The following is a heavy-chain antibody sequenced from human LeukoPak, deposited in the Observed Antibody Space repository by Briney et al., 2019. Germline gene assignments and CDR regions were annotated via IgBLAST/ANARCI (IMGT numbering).Heavy chain of an antibody. D-gene: IGHD5-24*01. V-gene: IGHV3-74*03. Sequence: GGSLRLSCTASGFTFSRYWMHWVRQAPGKGLMWVSRISPDGSTTLYADSVKGRFTISRDNAKNTLYLQMNSLGAEDTAVYYCTTVLNSNRYNPCEYWGQGTLVTVSS. J-gene: IGHJ4*02. CDR3: TTVLNSNRYNPCEY. CDR1: GFTFSRYW. CDR2: ISPDGSTT.